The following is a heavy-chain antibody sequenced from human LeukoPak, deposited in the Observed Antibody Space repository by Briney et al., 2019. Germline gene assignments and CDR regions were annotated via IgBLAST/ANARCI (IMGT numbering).Heavy chain of an antibody. Sequence: AGSLRLSCAASAITFWSYAMHWARQIASKGLEGVAFISNDGSKTHHESSVKRRFTISRDNSKNTLYLQMNSLSPEDTAVYYCAREFGGFDVWGQGTSVIVSS. CDR2: ISNDGSKT. D-gene: IGHD3-10*01. CDR1: AITFWSYA. J-gene: IGHJ3*01. V-gene: IGHV3-30-3*01. CDR3: AREFGGFDV.